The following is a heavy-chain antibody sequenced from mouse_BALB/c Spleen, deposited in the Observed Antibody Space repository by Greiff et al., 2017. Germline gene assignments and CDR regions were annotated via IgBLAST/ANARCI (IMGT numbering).Heavy chain of an antibody. V-gene: IGHV5-17*02. D-gene: IGHD4-1*01. J-gene: IGHJ1*01. CDR1: GFTFSSFG. Sequence: EVKLVESGGGLVQPGGSRKLSCAASGFTFSSFGMHWVRQAPEKGLEWVSYISSGSSTIYYADTVKGRFTISRDNPKNTLFLQMTSLRSEDTAMYYCARTWDGWYFDVWGAGTTVTVSS. CDR3: ARTWDGWYFDV. CDR2: ISSGSSTI.